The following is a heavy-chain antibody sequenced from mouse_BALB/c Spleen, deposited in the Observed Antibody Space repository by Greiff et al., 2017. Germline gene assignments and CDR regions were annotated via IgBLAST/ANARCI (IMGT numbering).Heavy chain of an antibody. CDR3: ARETARAIYAMDY. D-gene: IGHD3-2*01. V-gene: IGHV3-6*02. CDR1: GYSITSGYY. J-gene: IGHJ4*01. Sequence: EVKLMESGPGLVKPSLSLSLTCSVTGYSITSGYYWNWIRQFPGNKLEWMGYISYDGSNNYNPSLKNRISITRDTSKNQFFLKLNSVTTEDTATYYCARETARAIYAMDYWGQGTSVTVSS. CDR2: ISYDGSN.